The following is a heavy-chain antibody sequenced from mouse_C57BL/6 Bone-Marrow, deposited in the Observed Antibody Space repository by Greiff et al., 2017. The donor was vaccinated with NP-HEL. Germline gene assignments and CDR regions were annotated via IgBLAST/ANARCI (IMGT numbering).Heavy chain of an antibody. CDR1: GYTFTSYW. CDR2: INPSSGYT. D-gene: IGHD2-4*01. CDR3: AGSTMITTEFAY. Sequence: QVHVKQSGAELAKPGASVKLSCKASGYTFTSYWMHWVKQRPGQGLEWIGYINPSSGYTKYNQKFKDKATLTADKSSSTAYMQLSSLTYEDSAVYYCAGSTMITTEFAYWGQGTLVTVSA. J-gene: IGHJ3*01. V-gene: IGHV1-7*01.